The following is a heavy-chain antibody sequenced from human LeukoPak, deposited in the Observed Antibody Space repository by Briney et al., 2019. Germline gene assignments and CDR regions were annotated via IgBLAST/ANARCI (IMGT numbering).Heavy chain of an antibody. CDR2: MNPNSGNT. V-gene: IGHV1-8*01. CDR1: GYTFTNYD. J-gene: IGHJ5*02. Sequence: ASVKVSCKASGYTFTNYDINWVRQATGQGLEWMGWMNPNSGNTGYAQKFQGRVTLTRNTSISTAYMELSSLRSEDTAVYYCARGPPDYPKRWVDPWRQGTRVTVSS. CDR3: ARGPPDYPKRWVDP. D-gene: IGHD4-11*01.